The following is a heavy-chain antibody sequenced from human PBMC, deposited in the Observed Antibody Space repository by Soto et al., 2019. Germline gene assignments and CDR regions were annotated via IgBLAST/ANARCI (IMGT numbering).Heavy chain of an antibody. D-gene: IGHD5-12*01. CDR3: ARDRRDGYNTFDC. Sequence: QVQLVQSGAEVKKPGASVKVSCKASGYTFTSYEMYWVRQAPGQGLEWMGIINPSGGSTTYAQKFQGRVTMTRDTSTSTVYMELSSLRSEDTAVYYCARDRRDGYNTFDCWGQGTLVTVSS. V-gene: IGHV1-46*01. CDR1: GYTFTSYE. J-gene: IGHJ4*02. CDR2: INPSGGST.